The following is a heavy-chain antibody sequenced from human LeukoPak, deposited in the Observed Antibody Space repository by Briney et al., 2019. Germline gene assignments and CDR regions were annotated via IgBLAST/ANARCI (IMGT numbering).Heavy chain of an antibody. J-gene: IGHJ4*02. CDR3: ARVLKWFGELYFDY. CDR1: GFTVSSNY. V-gene: IGHV3-53*01. CDR2: IYSGGST. D-gene: IGHD3-10*01. Sequence: GGSLRLSCAASGFTVSSNYMSWVRQAPGKGLEWVSVIYSGGSTFYADSVKGRFTISRDNSKNTLYLQMNSLRAEDTAVYYRARVLKWFGELYFDYWGQGTLVTVSS.